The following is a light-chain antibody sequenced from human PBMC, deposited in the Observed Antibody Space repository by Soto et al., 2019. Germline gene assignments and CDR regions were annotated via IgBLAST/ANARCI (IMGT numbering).Light chain of an antibody. CDR1: QSISNF. V-gene: IGKV1-39*01. Sequence: DIQMTQSPSSLSASLGDRVTITCRASQSISNFLNWYQQKPGKAPKLLIYAASSLQSGVPARFSGSGSGTDFTLPISSLQPEDFATNYCQQSYSTPLTFGGGKKVAIK. CDR2: AAS. CDR3: QQSYSTPLT. J-gene: IGKJ4*01.